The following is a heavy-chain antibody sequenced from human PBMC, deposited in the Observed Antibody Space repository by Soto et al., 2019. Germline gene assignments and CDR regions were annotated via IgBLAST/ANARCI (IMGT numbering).Heavy chain of an antibody. J-gene: IGHJ5*02. CDR3: ARDEATNWLDP. CDR1: GGTFSNDA. V-gene: IGHV1-69*06. CDR2: IITMFGTT. Sequence: QVQLVQSGAEVKKPGSSVKVSCKASGGTFSNDAISWVRQAPGQGLEWMGGIITMFGTTLYAQKFQGRVTITEDRSTSTAYMELSSLGSKDTAVYVCARDEATNWLDPWGQGTLVTVSS.